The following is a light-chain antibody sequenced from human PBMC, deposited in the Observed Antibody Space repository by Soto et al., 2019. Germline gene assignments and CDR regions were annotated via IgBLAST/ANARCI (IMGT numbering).Light chain of an antibody. Sequence: QSALTQPPSASGTPGQRVTISCSGSSSNNGSNTVNWYQQLPGTAPKLLIYSNNQRPSGVPDRFSGSKSGTSASLAISGLQSEDEADYCCAAWDDSLNVYVFGTGTKVTVL. CDR3: AAWDDSLNVYV. CDR1: SSNNGSNT. CDR2: SNN. J-gene: IGLJ1*01. V-gene: IGLV1-44*01.